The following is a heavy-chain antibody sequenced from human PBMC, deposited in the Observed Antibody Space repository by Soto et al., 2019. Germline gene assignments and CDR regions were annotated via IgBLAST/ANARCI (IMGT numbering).Heavy chain of an antibody. V-gene: IGHV4-30-4*01. CDR1: GGSISSGDYY. J-gene: IGHJ4*02. Sequence: SETLSLTCTVSGGSISSGDYYWSWIRQPPGKGLEWIGYIYYSGSTYYNPSLKSRVTISVDTSKNQFSLKLSSVTAADTAVYYCARDSLAASALDYWGQGTLVTVFS. CDR3: ARDSLAASALDY. CDR2: IYYSGST. D-gene: IGHD6-13*01.